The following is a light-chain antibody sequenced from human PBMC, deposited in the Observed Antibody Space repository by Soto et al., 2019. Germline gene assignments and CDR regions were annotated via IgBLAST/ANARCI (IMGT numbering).Light chain of an antibody. J-gene: IGLJ2*01. CDR3: AAWDDSLNGLV. Sequence: QSVLTQPHSASGTPGQRVTISCSGSSSNIGSNTVNWYQQLPKAAPKLLIYSNNQRPSGVPDRFSGSKSGTSASLAISGLQSEDEADYYCAAWDDSLNGLVFGGGTQLTVL. CDR2: SNN. V-gene: IGLV1-44*01. CDR1: SSNIGSNT.